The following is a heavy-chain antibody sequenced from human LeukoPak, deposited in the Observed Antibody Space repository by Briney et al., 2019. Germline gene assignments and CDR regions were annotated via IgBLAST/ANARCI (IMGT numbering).Heavy chain of an antibody. Sequence: GGSLRLSCAASGFTFSSSGIHWVRQAPGKGLEWVAVISYDGTNKYYADSVKGRFTISRDNSKNTLYLQMNSLRVEDTAVYYCAKRFHGMAADGSSCCDYWGQGTLVTVSS. CDR2: ISYDGTNK. J-gene: IGHJ4*02. CDR3: AKRFHGMAADGSSCCDY. CDR1: GFTFSSSG. V-gene: IGHV3-30*18. D-gene: IGHD6-13*01.